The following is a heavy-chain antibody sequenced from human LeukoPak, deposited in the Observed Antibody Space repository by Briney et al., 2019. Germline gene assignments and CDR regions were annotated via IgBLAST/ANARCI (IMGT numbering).Heavy chain of an antibody. CDR1: GYTFTGYY. Sequence: ASVKVSCKASGYTFTGYYMHWVRQAPGQGLEWMGWINPNSGGTNYAQKFQGRVTMTRDTSISTAYMELSRLRSDDTAVYYCARRRGSSWYWWFDPWGQGTLVTVSS. D-gene: IGHD6-13*01. CDR2: INPNSGGT. J-gene: IGHJ5*02. V-gene: IGHV1-2*02. CDR3: ARRRGSSWYWWFDP.